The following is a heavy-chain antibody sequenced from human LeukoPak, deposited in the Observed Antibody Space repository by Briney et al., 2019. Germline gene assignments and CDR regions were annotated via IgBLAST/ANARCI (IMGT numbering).Heavy chain of an antibody. CDR1: GGSISSYF. Sequence: SETLSLTWTVSGGSISSYFWSWIRQPAGKGLEWIGRIYPSGSTNYNPSLKSRVTMSADTSKNQFSLKLSSVTAADTAVYYCARGDYYDSSGYPDYWGQGTLVTVSS. CDR3: ARGDYYDSSGYPDY. CDR2: IYPSGST. D-gene: IGHD3-22*01. J-gene: IGHJ4*02. V-gene: IGHV4-4*07.